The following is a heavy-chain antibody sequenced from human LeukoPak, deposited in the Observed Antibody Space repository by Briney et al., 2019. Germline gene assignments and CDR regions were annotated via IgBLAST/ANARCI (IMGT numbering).Heavy chain of an antibody. D-gene: IGHD5-18*01. CDR3: ARDRGYSYAFDY. V-gene: IGHV3-33*01. J-gene: IGHJ4*02. Sequence: GRSLRLSCAASGFSFSNYGMHWVRQAPGRGLEWVAVIWYDGSNEYSADSVRGRFTISRDNSKNTLYLQMNSLRAEDTAVYYCARDRGYSYAFDYWGQGTLVTVSS. CDR1: GFSFSNYG. CDR2: IWYDGSNE.